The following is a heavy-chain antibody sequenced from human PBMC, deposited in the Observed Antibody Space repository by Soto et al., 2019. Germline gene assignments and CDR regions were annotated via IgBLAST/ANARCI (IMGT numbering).Heavy chain of an antibody. Sequence: SETLSLTCIVSAASFSDANYYWVWIRQPPGEGLAWIGSSYYDGRTYYNASLKRGVTRSVYTSKYHFSLMLTSVPAADTAVYYCASRSHIVVAPTWGQGTLVTVSS. CDR2: SYYDGRT. D-gene: IGHD2-21*01. J-gene: IGHJ4*02. V-gene: IGHV4-39*02. CDR1: AASFSDANYY. CDR3: ASRSHIVVAPT.